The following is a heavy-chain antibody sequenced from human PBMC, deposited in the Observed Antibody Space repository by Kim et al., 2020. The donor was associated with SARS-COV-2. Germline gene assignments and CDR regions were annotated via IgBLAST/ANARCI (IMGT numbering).Heavy chain of an antibody. Sequence: GGINYNPSLMRRVSISVDTSKNQFSLRLSSVTAADAAVYHCALGHGWYPSWGQGTLVTVSS. CDR3: ALGHGWYPS. D-gene: IGHD6-19*01. J-gene: IGHJ5*02. V-gene: IGHV4-59*09. CDR2: GGI.